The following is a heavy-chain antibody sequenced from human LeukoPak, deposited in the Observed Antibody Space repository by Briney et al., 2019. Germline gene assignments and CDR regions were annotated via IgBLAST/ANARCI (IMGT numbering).Heavy chain of an antibody. J-gene: IGHJ4*02. CDR3: ARDYQVVMDVDSYLDY. V-gene: IGHV1-3*01. CDR1: GYTFTGYA. CDR2: INAGNGNT. Sequence: ASVKVSCKASGYTFTGYAMHWVRQAPGQRLEWMGWINAGNGNTKYSQKFQGRVTITADESTSTAYMELSSLRSVDTAVYYCARDYQVVMDVDSYLDYWGQGTLVTVSS. D-gene: IGHD4-23*01.